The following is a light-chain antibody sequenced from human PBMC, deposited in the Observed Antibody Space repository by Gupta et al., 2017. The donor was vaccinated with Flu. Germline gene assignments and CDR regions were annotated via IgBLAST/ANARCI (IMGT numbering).Light chain of an antibody. CDR3: AARDDSLDGPV. CDR2: SNN. J-gene: IGLJ2*01. Sequence: SSSNIVSNTVNWYQQFPGTAPHLVIYSNNQRPSGVPDRFSGSKSGTSASLAISGLHSEDEADYFCAARDDSLDGPVFGGGTKLTVL. CDR1: SSNIVSNT. V-gene: IGLV1-44*01.